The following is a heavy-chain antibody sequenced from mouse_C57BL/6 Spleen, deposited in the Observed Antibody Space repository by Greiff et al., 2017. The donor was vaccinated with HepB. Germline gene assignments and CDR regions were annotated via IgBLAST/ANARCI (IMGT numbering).Heavy chain of an antibody. V-gene: IGHV1-39*01. J-gene: IGHJ2*01. CDR3: ARGEVVASAFDD. CDR1: GYSFTDYN. Sequence: VQLQQSGPELVKPGASVKISCKASGYSFTDYNMNWVKQSNGQSLEWIGVINPNYGTTSYNQKFKGKATLTVDQSSSTAYMQLSSLTSEDSAVYYCARGEVVASAFDDWGQGTTLTVSS. D-gene: IGHD1-1*01. CDR2: INPNYGTT.